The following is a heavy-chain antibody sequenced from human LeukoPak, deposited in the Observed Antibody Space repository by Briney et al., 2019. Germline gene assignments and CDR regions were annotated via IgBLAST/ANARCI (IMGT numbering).Heavy chain of an antibody. CDR1: GFTFSSYS. V-gene: IGHV3-48*01. Sequence: AGGFLRLSCAASGFTFSSYSMNWVRQAPGKGLEWVSYISSSSSTIYYADSVKGRFTISRDNAKNSLYLQMNSLRAEDTAVYYCATRYCSGGSCYSPSYYFAYWGQGTLVTVSS. CDR3: ATRYCSGGSCYSPSYYFAY. CDR2: ISSSSSTI. J-gene: IGHJ4*02. D-gene: IGHD2-15*01.